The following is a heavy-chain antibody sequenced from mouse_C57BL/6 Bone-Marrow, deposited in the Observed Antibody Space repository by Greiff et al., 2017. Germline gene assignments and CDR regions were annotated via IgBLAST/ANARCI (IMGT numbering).Heavy chain of an antibody. CDR1: GFSFNTYA. D-gene: IGHD2-2*01. J-gene: IGHJ2*01. CDR3: VRHCPHGFFDY. Sequence: GGGLVQPKGSLKLSCAASGFSFNTYAMNWVRQAPGKGLEWVARIRSKSNNYATYYADSVKDRFTISRDDSESMLYLQMNNLKTEDTAMYYCVRHCPHGFFDYWGQGTTLTVSS. V-gene: IGHV10-1*01. CDR2: IRSKSNNYAT.